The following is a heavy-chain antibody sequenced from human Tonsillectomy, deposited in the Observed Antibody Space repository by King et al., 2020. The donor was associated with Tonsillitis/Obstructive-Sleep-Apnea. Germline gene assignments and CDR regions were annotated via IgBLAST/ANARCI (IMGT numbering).Heavy chain of an antibody. V-gene: IGHV5-51*01. CDR3: ARRRDVVVPAAIAGWFDP. CDR1: GYSFSEYW. J-gene: IGHJ5*02. CDR2: IYPDDSDT. D-gene: IGHD2-2*02. Sequence: VQLVESGAEVKKPGESLKISCKGSGYSFSEYWIALVRQMPGKGLEWMGIIYPDDSDTRYSPSFQVQVTMSVDKSISTAYLQWSSLKASDTAIYYCARRRDVVVPAAIAGWFDPWGQGTLVTVSS.